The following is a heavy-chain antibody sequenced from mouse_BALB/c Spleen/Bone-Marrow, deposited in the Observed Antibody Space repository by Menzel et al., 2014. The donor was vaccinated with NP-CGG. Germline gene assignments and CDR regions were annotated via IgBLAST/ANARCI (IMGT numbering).Heavy chain of an antibody. Sequence: LQQSGSELVRPGASVKLSCKASGYTFTSYWMHWVKQRPGQGLEWIGNIYPVSGSTNYDEKFKSKATLTVDTSSSTACMQLSSLTSEDSAVYYCTRVNEYGRAWFAYWGQGTLVTVSA. CDR1: GYTFTSYW. CDR3: TRVNEYGRAWFAY. CDR2: IYPVSGST. V-gene: IGHV1S22*01. D-gene: IGHD5-2*01. J-gene: IGHJ3*01.